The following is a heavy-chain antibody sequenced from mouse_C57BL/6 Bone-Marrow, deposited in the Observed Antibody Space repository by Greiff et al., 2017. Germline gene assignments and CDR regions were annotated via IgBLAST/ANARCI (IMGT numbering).Heavy chain of an antibody. J-gene: IGHJ4*01. D-gene: IGHD1-1*01. CDR3: TTHYYGSIYYAMDY. CDR2: IDPENGDT. Sequence: EVQLQQSGAELVRPGASVKLSCTASGFNIKDDYMHWVKQRPEQGLEWIGWIDPENGDTEYASKFQGKATITADTSSNTAYLQLSSLTSEYTAVYYCTTHYYGSIYYAMDYWGQGNSVTVSS. CDR1: GFNIKDDY. V-gene: IGHV14-4*01.